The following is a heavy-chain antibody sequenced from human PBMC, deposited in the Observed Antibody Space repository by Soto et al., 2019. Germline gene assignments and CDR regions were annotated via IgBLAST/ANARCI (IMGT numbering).Heavy chain of an antibody. V-gene: IGHV3-23*01. J-gene: IGHJ4*02. CDR2: ISGSGGST. D-gene: IGHD2-2*01. Sequence: GGSLRLSCAASGFTFSSYAMSWVRQAPGKGLGWVSAISGSGGSTYYADSVKGRFTISRDNSKNTLYLQMNSLRAEDTAVYYCAKHEVVVVPAAHDYWGQGTLVTVSS. CDR1: GFTFSSYA. CDR3: AKHEVVVVPAAHDY.